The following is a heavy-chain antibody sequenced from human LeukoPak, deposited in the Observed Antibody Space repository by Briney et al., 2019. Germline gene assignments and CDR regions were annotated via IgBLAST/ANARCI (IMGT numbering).Heavy chain of an antibody. CDR1: GFTFSSYG. Sequence: GGSLRLSCAASGFTFSSYGMHWVRQAPGTGLEWVAVISYDGSNKYYADSVKGRFTISRDNSKNTLYLQMNSLRAEDTAVYYCAKDREGGMDVWGKGTTVTVSS. V-gene: IGHV3-30*18. CDR2: ISYDGSNK. J-gene: IGHJ6*04. D-gene: IGHD3-10*01. CDR3: AKDREGGMDV.